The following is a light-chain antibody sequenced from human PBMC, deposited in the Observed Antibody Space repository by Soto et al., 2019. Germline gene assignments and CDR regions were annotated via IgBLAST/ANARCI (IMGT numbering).Light chain of an antibody. CDR1: QSVSSSY. V-gene: IGKV3-20*01. Sequence: EIVMTPSPATLSVSPVGRATLSCRASQSVSSSYLAWYQQKPGQAPRLLIYGASSRATGIPDRFSGSGSGTDFSLTISRLEPEDFAVYYCQQYGSSVTFGQGTRLEIK. CDR2: GAS. J-gene: IGKJ5*01. CDR3: QQYGSSVT.